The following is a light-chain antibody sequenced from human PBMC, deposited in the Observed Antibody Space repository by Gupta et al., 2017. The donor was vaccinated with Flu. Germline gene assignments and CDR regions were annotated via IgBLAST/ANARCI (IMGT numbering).Light chain of an antibody. Sequence: EIVMTQSPATLSVFPGERATLSCRASQRVSSNLAWYQQKPGQAPRLLIYGASTRATGIPARCSGSGAGTEFTLTISSLQSEDFAVYYCQQYNNWPWTFGQGTKVEIK. CDR1: QRVSSN. V-gene: IGKV3-15*01. CDR3: QQYNNWPWT. CDR2: GAS. J-gene: IGKJ1*01.